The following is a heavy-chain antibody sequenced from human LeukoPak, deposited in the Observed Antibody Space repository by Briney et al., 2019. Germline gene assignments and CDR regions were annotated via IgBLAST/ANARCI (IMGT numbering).Heavy chain of an antibody. CDR2: IHSGGNNK. V-gene: IGHV3-30*02. D-gene: IGHD2-2*01. J-gene: IGHJ4*02. CDR1: GFTFRSYG. Sequence: GGSLRLSCGASGFTFRSYGMHWVRQAPGKGLEWVAFIHSGGNNKYYADSVKGRFTVSRDNSKNTLYLQMNSLRAEDTAVYYCAKVPIVVVPAAMRDIDYWGQGTLVAVSS. CDR3: AKVPIVVVPAAMRDIDY.